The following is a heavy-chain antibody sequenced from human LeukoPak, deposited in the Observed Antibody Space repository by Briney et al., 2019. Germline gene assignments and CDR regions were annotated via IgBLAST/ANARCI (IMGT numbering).Heavy chain of an antibody. Sequence: SETLSLTCAVYGGSFSGYYWSWIRQPPGKGLEWIGEINHSGSTNYNPSLKSRVTISVDTSKNQLSLKLSSVTAADTAVYYCARKPRINCSGGSCRTRSAFDIWGQGTMVTVSS. D-gene: IGHD2-15*01. V-gene: IGHV4-34*01. J-gene: IGHJ3*02. CDR3: ARKPRINCSGGSCRTRSAFDI. CDR2: INHSGST. CDR1: GGSFSGYY.